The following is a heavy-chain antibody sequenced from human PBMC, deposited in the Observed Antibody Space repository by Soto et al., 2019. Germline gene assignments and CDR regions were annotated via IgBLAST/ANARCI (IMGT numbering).Heavy chain of an antibody. CDR1: GFPFSNAW. D-gene: IGHD5-12*01. Sequence: EVQLVESGGGLVKPGGSLRLSCAASGFPFSNAWMFWVRQVPGKGLEWVGRIQSKSDGGTTDYAAPVKDRFTISRDDSKKVLYLQMSSLKTDHTAVYYCTTGYSFGLRNRWGQGTRVTVSS. J-gene: IGHJ4*02. V-gene: IGHV3-15*01. CDR2: IQSKSDGGTT. CDR3: TTGYSFGLRNR.